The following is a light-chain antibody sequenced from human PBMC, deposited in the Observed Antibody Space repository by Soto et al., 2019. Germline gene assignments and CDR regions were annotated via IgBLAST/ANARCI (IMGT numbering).Light chain of an antibody. CDR3: QQYDNWPLT. J-gene: IGKJ4*01. V-gene: IGKV3-15*01. Sequence: EIVMTQSPGTLSVSPGERATLSCRASQSVSSNLAWYHQKPGQAPRLLIYGASTRATGVPARFSGSGSGTEFTLTISSLQSEDFAVDYCQQYDNWPLTFGGGTKVEIK. CDR1: QSVSSN. CDR2: GAS.